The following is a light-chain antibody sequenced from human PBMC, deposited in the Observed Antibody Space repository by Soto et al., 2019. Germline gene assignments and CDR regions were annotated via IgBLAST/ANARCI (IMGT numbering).Light chain of an antibody. CDR2: KVS. CDR3: SSYTTGSLVV. J-gene: IGLJ2*01. V-gene: IGLV2-14*01. Sequence: QSALTQAASVSGSPGQSITISCTGTSSDVGAYDYVTWYQQHPGKAPKVMIYKVSNRPSGVSNRFSGSKSGNTASLTISWLQAEDEADYYCSSYTTGSLVVFGGGTKVTVL. CDR1: SSDVGAYDY.